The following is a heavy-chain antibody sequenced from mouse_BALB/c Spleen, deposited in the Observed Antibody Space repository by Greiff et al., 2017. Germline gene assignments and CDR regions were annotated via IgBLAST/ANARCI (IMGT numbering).Heavy chain of an antibody. CDR3: ARSSGYYWYFDV. J-gene: IGHJ1*01. Sequence: EVQGVESGGGLVQPGGSRKLSCAASGFTFSSFGMHWVRQAPEKGLEWVAYISSGSSTIYYADTVKGRFTISRDNPKNTLFLQMTSLRSEDTAMYYCARSSGYYWYFDVWGAGTTVTVSS. CDR1: GFTFSSFG. CDR2: ISSGSSTI. D-gene: IGHD2-2*01. V-gene: IGHV5-17*02.